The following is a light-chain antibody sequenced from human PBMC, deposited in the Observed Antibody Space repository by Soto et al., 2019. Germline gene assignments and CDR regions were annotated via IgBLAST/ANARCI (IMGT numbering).Light chain of an antibody. V-gene: IGKV1-5*03. CDR1: QSISSW. CDR3: QQYNTYPWT. CDR2: KAS. J-gene: IGKJ1*01. Sequence: DIQMTQSPSNLSASVGDRVTITCRARQSISSWLAWYQQKPGKAPKLLIYKASSLESGVPSRFSGSGSGTEFTLTISSLQPDDFATYYCQQYNTYPWTFGQGTKVEIK.